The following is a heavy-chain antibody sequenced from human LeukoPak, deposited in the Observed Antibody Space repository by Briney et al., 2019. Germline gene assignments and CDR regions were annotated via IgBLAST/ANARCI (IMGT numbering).Heavy chain of an antibody. D-gene: IGHD5-24*01. J-gene: IGHJ4*02. V-gene: IGHV3-9*01. CDR2: ISWNSGSI. Sequence: GGSLRLSCAASGFTFDDYAMPWVRQAPGKGLEWVSGISWNSGSIGYADSVKGRFTISRDNAKNSLYLQMNSLRAEDTALYYCAKGQGDGYNPIGGNFDYWGQGTLVTVSS. CDR1: GFTFDDYA. CDR3: AKGQGDGYNPIGGNFDY.